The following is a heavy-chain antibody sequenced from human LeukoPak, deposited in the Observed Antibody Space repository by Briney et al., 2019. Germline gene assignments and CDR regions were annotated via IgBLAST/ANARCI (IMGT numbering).Heavy chain of an antibody. D-gene: IGHD5-24*01. CDR1: GYTFTSYG. V-gene: IGHV1-18*01. Sequence: ASVKVSCKASGYTFTSYGISWVRQAPGQGLEWMGWISAYNGNTNYAQKLQGRVTMTTDTSTSTAYMELRSLRSDDTAVYYCARHAGPRLVLLQLAWFDPWGQGTPVTVSS. CDR3: ARHAGPRLVLLQLAWFDP. J-gene: IGHJ5*02. CDR2: ISAYNGNT.